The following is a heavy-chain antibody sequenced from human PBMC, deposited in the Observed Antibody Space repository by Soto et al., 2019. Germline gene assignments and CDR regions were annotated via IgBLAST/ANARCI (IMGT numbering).Heavy chain of an antibody. V-gene: IGHV3-21*06. CDR1: GFTFTSDS. Sequence: EVPLVESGGGLVKPGGSVRLSCEASGFTFTSDSMTWVRQAPGKGLEWVSSISSHGRDRFYADSVKGRFTISRDNAKDSLHLQMNSLTGEDSAVYYCARGAALAGKLDLWGQGTLVTVSS. D-gene: IGHD6-19*01. CDR3: ARGAALAGKLDL. J-gene: IGHJ4*02. CDR2: ISSHGRDR.